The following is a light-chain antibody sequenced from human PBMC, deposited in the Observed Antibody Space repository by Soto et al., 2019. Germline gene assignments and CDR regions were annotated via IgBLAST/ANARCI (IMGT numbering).Light chain of an antibody. CDR3: ASDTSSSTWV. CDR1: SSDVGAYNY. CDR2: EVS. J-gene: IGLJ3*02. V-gene: IGLV2-14*01. Sequence: QSALTQPASVSGSPGQSITISCTGTSSDVGAYNYVYWYQQHPGKAPKLMIYEVSSRPSGVSNRFSGSKSGNTASLTISGLQAEDEADYYCASDTSSSTWVFGGGTKVTVL.